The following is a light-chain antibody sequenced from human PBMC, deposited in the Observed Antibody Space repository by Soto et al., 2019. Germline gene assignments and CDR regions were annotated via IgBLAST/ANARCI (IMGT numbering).Light chain of an antibody. CDR1: QSVSSN. CDR3: QQYNNWPPFT. Sequence: EIVMTQSPATLSVSPGEGATLSCRASQSVSSNLAWYQQKPGQAPRLLIYGASTRAAGVPVRFSGSGSGTELPLTISSLQSEDFAVYYCQQYNNWPPFTFGPGTQVDI. V-gene: IGKV3-15*01. CDR2: GAS. J-gene: IGKJ3*01.